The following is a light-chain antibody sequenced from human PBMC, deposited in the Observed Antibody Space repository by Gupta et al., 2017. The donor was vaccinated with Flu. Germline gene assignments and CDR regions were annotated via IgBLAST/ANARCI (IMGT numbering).Light chain of an antibody. J-gene: IGKJ4*01. CDR2: DAS. V-gene: IGKV1-33*01. CDR1: QDISNY. Sequence: DIQMTQSPSSLSASVGDRVTITCQASQDISNYLNWYQQKPGKAPKLLIYDASNVETGVPSRFSGSGSGTDFTFTINSLQPEDIATYYCQQYDSLPLTFGGGTKVEIK. CDR3: QQYDSLPLT.